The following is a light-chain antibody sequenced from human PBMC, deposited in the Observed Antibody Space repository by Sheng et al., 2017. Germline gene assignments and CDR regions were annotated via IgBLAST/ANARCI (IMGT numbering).Light chain of an antibody. J-gene: IGKJ1*01. CDR1: QDVRKY. CDR2: AAS. V-gene: IGKV1-NL1*01. Sequence: DIQMTQSPSSLSASVGDRVTITCQASQDVRKYLNWFQQKPGRAPKLLLYAASRLEGGVPSRFSGSGSGTDYTLTISSLQPEDFATYSCQQYYSTPPWTFGQGTKVDIK. CDR3: QQYYSTPPWT.